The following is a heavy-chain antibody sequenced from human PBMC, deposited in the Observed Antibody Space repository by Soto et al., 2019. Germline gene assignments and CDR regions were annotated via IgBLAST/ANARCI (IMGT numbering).Heavy chain of an antibody. J-gene: IGHJ4*02. CDR1: GFTISDHY. CDR2: SRNKARSYTT. Sequence: EVQLVESGGGLVQPGGSLKLSCAASGFTISDHYMDWVRQAPGKGLEWVGRSRNKARSYTTEYVASVKGRFIISRDVSKNSLYLQMNSLKSEDTAVYYCGRVSGSYDLEYWGKGTLVTVSS. V-gene: IGHV3-72*01. CDR3: GRVSGSYDLEY. D-gene: IGHD1-26*01.